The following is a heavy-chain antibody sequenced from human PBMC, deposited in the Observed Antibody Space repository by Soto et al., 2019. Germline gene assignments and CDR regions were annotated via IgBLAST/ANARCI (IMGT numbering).Heavy chain of an antibody. J-gene: IGHJ6*02. CDR1: GFTFSSYS. CDR3: ARRRDTCSSTSCYLGGMDV. CDR2: ISSSSSYI. D-gene: IGHD2-2*01. Sequence: VGSLRLSCAASGFTFSSYSMNWVRQAPGKGLEWVSSISSSSSYIYYADSVKGRFTISRDNAKNSLYLQMNSLRAEDTAVYYCARRRDTCSSTSCYLGGMDVWGQGTTVTVSS. V-gene: IGHV3-21*01.